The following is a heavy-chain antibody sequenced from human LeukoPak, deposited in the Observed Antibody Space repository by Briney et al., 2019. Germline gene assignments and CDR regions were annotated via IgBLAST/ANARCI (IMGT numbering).Heavy chain of an antibody. Sequence: GGSLRLSCTASGFTFSSYAMSWVRQAPGKGLEWVSTISGSGGTTYYADSVKGRFTISRDNSKNTLYLQVNSLRAEDTAVYYCAKDEKYYYYGMDVWGQGTTVTVSS. CDR1: GFTFSSYA. V-gene: IGHV3-23*01. CDR2: ISGSGGTT. CDR3: AKDEKYYYYGMDV. J-gene: IGHJ6*02.